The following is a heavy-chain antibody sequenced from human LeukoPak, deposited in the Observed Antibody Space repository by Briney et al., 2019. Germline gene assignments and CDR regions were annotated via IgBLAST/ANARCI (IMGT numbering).Heavy chain of an antibody. CDR3: ARDSIYGDSPGYYFDY. V-gene: IGHV3-33*01. Sequence: GGSLILSCAASGFTFSSYGMHWVRQAPAKGLERVAFIWHDGSKKYYADSVKGRFTISRDNSKNTLYLQMNSLRGEDTAVYYCARDSIYGDSPGYYFDYWGQGTLVTVSS. CDR1: GFTFSSYG. D-gene: IGHD4-17*01. CDR2: IWHDGSKK. J-gene: IGHJ4*02.